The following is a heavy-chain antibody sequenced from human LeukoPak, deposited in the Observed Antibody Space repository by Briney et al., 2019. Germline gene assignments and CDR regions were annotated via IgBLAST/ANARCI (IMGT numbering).Heavy chain of an antibody. CDR2: MYYSGST. Sequence: SEPLSLTCTVSGGSITGSSYYWGWIRQPPGKGLDWIGSMYYSGSTYYNPSLKSRVTISADTSRNQFSLKLSSVTAADAAVYYCARQYYDNTGYYYFDYWGQGTLVAVSS. CDR3: ARQYYDNTGYYYFDY. D-gene: IGHD3-22*01. V-gene: IGHV4-39*01. J-gene: IGHJ4*02. CDR1: GGSITGSSYY.